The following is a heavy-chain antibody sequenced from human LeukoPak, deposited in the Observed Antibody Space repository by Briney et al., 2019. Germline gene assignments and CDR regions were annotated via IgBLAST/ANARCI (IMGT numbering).Heavy chain of an antibody. J-gene: IGHJ3*02. CDR1: GFTFSSYA. Sequence: GGSLRLSCSASGFTFSSYAMHWVRQAPGKGLEYVSAISSNGGSTYYADSVKGRFTISRDNSKNTLYFQMSSLRAEDTAVYYCVRSAATSYDAFDIWGQGTMVTVSS. D-gene: IGHD6-25*01. CDR3: VRSAATSYDAFDI. V-gene: IGHV3-64D*06. CDR2: ISSNGGST.